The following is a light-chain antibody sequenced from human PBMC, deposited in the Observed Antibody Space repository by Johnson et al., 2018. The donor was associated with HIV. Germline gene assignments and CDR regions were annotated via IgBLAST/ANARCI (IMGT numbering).Light chain of an antibody. V-gene: IGLV1-51*01. CDR1: SSNIESDY. J-gene: IGLJ1*01. CDR2: DNN. Sequence: QSVLTQAPSVSAAPGQKVDISCSGSSSNIESDYVSWYQQLPGTAPKLLIYDNNKRPSGIPDRFSGSKSGTSATLDITGLQSGDEADYYCGTWDASLSVNVFGPGTKVTVL. CDR3: GTWDASLSVNV.